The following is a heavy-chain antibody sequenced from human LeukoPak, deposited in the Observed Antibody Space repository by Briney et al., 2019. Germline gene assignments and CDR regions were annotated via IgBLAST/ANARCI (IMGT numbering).Heavy chain of an antibody. D-gene: IGHD3-16*02. V-gene: IGHV1-69*05. Sequence: SVKVSCKASGGTFSSYAISWVRQAPGQGLEWMGGIIPIFDTANYAQKFQGRVTITTDESTSTAYMELSSLRSEDTAVYYCARGDSDYVWGSYLFFDYWGQGTLVTVSS. J-gene: IGHJ4*02. CDR3: ARGDSDYVWGSYLFFDY. CDR2: IIPIFDTA. CDR1: GGTFSSYA.